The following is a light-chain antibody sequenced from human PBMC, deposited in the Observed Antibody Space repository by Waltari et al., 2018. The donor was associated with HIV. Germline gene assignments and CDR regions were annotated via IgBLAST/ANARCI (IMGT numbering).Light chain of an antibody. V-gene: IGLV1-40*01. Sequence: HSLLTQPPSVSGAPGQRVTISCPGSSSNIGAGYDGHWYQKYPGTAPKPLIFQNINRPSGVPDRFSGSKSVTSASLVITGLQAEDEADYYCQSYDRRLMWVFGGGTSLTV. CDR2: QNI. CDR1: SSNIGAGYD. CDR3: QSYDRRLMWV. J-gene: IGLJ2*01.